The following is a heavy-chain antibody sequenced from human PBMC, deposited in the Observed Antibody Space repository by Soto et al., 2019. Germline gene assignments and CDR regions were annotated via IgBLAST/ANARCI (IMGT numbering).Heavy chain of an antibody. CDR3: ARWYYDFWSGYYQGYYFDY. Sequence: GESLKISCKGSGYSFTSYWIGWVRQMPGKGLEWMGIIYPGDSDTRYSPSFQGQVTISADKSISTAYLQWSSLKASDTAMYYCARWYYDFWSGYYQGYYFDYWGQGTLVTVSS. CDR1: GYSFTSYW. D-gene: IGHD3-3*01. J-gene: IGHJ4*02. CDR2: IYPGDSDT. V-gene: IGHV5-51*01.